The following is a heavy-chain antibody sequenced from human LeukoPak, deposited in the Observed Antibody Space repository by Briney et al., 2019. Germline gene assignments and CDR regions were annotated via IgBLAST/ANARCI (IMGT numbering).Heavy chain of an antibody. D-gene: IGHD2-15*01. CDR2: ISAYNVNT. J-gene: IGHJ5*02. V-gene: IGHV1-18*01. CDR3: ARTRARYCSGGSCRNWFDP. CDR1: GYTFTNYA. Sequence: GASVKVSCKASGYTFTNYAISWARHAPGQGLEWMGRISAYNVNTIYAQKFQDRVILTTDTSTSTAYMEVKSLRSDDAAVYYCARTRARYCSGGSCRNWFDPWGQGRLVSVCS.